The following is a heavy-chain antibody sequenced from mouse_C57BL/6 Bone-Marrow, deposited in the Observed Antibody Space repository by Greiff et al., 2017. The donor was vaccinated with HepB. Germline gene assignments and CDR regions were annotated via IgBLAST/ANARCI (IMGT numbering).Heavy chain of an antibody. CDR1: GYTFTSYG. CDR2: IYPRSGNT. Sequence: VKLQESGAELARPGASVKLSCKASGYTFTSYGISWVKQRTGQGLEWIGEIYPRSGNTYYNEKFKGKATLTADKSSSTAYMELRSLTSEDSAVYFCVGSNSFAYWGQGTLVTVSA. J-gene: IGHJ3*01. V-gene: IGHV1-81*01. D-gene: IGHD2-5*01. CDR3: VGSNSFAY.